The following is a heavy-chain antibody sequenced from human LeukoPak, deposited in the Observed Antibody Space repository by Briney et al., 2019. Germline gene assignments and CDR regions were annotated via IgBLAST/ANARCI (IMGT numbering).Heavy chain of an antibody. CDR3: ANYYTRFLSWFDP. CDR2: ISGSGGCT. Sequence: GGSLRLSCAASGFTFSSYAMSWVRQAPGKGLEWVSAISGSGGCTYYADSVKGRFTISRDNSKNTLYLQMNTLRAEHRAVYYCANYYTRFLSWFDPWGQGTLVPVSS. CDR1: GFTFSSYA. J-gene: IGHJ5*02. V-gene: IGHV3-23*01. D-gene: IGHD3-3*01.